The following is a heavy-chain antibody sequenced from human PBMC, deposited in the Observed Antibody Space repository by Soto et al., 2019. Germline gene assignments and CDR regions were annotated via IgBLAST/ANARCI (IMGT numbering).Heavy chain of an antibody. J-gene: IGHJ4*02. V-gene: IGHV4-39*01. CDR1: GGSISSSSYY. CDR3: ARQRRQWVATTVDY. CDR2: IYDSGST. Sequence: QLQLQESGPGLVKPSETLSLTCTVSGGSISSSSYYWGWIRKPPGKGLEWIGSIYDSGSTYYNPYLQSRVTISVDTSKNQFSLKLSSVTAADTAVYYCARQRRQWVATTVDYWGQGTLVTVSS. D-gene: IGHD5-12*01.